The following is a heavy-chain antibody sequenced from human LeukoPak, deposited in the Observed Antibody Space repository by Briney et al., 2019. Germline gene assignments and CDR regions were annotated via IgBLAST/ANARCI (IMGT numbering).Heavy chain of an antibody. Sequence: GGSLRLSCEASGFTFSRYAMHWVRQAPGKGLEWLAIISYDGLNSYYADSVKGRFALSRDNSRDTLFLQMNNVRPEDTGLDYCARDGQELVTYNWLDTWGQGTLVTVSS. V-gene: IGHV3-30*09. CDR1: GFTFSRYA. CDR3: ARDGQELVTYNWLDT. J-gene: IGHJ5*02. CDR2: ISYDGLNS. D-gene: IGHD6-13*01.